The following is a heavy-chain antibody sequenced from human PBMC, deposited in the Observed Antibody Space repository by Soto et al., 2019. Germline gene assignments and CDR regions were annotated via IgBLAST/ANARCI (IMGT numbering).Heavy chain of an antibody. CDR3: ATRQCSSTIGYDSDYYHYVMYF. Sequence: ASVKVSCNASGHTLTGYYMHWVRQAPGQGLEWMGWINPNTGGTNYAQKFQGRVTMTTDTSTSTAYMEMTRLRSDDTAVYYCATRQCSSTIGYDSDYYHYVMYFWAQGTTVTVSS. V-gene: IGHV1-2*02. CDR2: INPNTGGT. CDR1: GHTLTGYY. D-gene: IGHD2-2*01. J-gene: IGHJ6*02.